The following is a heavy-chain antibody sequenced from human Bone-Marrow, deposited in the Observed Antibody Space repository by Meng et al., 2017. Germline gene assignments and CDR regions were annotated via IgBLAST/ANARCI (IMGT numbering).Heavy chain of an antibody. CDR2: ISPYNGNT. V-gene: IGHV1-18*01. CDR3: ARDARVELLVAFDI. CDR1: GYTFTSYD. J-gene: IGHJ3*02. D-gene: IGHD1-26*01. Sequence: ASVKVSCKASGYTFTSYDISWVRQAPGQGLEWMGWISPYNGNTNYAQKLQGRVTMTTDTSTSTAYMELRSLRSDDTAVYYCARDARVELLVAFDIWGQGTMVTVSS.